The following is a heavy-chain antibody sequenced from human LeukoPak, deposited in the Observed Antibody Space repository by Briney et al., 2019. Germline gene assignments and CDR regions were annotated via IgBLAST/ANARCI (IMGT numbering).Heavy chain of an antibody. D-gene: IGHD6-13*01. J-gene: IGHJ1*01. CDR3: AREPPGIAAESEYFQH. Sequence: SVKVSCKASGGTFSSYAISWVRQAPGQGLEWMGRIIPILGIANYAQKFQGRVTITADKSTSTAYMELSSLRSEDTAVYYCAREPPGIAAESEYFQHWGQGTLVTVSS. CDR1: GGTFSSYA. V-gene: IGHV1-69*04. CDR2: IIPILGIA.